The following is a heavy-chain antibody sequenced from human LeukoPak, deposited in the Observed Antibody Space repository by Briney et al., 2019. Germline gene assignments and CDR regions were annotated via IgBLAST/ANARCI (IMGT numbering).Heavy chain of an antibody. CDR2: IIPIFGTA. D-gene: IGHD2-2*01. CDR3: ARNAVPDRPFSGMDV. J-gene: IGHJ6*04. CDR1: GGTFSSYA. V-gene: IGHV1-69*15. Sequence: SVKVSCKASGGTFSSYAISWVRQAPGQGLEWMGRIIPIFGTANYAQKFQGRVTITADESTSTAYMELSSLRSEDTAVYYCARNAVPDRPFSGMDVWGKGTTVTVSS.